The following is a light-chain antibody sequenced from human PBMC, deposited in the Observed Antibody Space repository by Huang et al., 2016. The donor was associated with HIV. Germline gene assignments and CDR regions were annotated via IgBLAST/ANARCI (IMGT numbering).Light chain of an antibody. CDR1: RSVSTT. CDR2: GAS. J-gene: IGKJ4*01. CDR3: HQYNNWLLS. Sequence: EIVMTQSPATLSVSPGQRVTLSCRANRSVSTTVAWYQHRHGHAPRLLIYGASPRAPGIPARFSGSGSGTDFSLTISSLQSEDFALYYCHQYNNWLLSFGGGTRV. V-gene: IGKV3-15*01.